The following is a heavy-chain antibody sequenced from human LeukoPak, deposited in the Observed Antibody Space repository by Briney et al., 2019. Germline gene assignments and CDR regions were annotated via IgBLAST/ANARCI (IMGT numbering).Heavy chain of an antibody. CDR1: GGSISTYY. CDR3: ARGGGYGDYGYVDY. J-gene: IGHJ4*02. CDR2: IYTSGST. Sequence: SETLSLTCTVSGGSISTYYWTLIRQPAGKGLEWIGRIYTSGSTNYNPSLKSRVTMSVDTSKNQFSLKLSSVTAADTAVYFCARGGGYGDYGYVDYWGQGTLVTVSS. D-gene: IGHD4-17*01. V-gene: IGHV4-4*07.